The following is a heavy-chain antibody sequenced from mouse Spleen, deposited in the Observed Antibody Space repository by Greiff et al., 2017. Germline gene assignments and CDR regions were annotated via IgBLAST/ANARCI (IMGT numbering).Heavy chain of an antibody. CDR1: GYTFTEYT. CDR3: ARHERGYGYDGYYFDY. V-gene: IGHV1-62-2*01. D-gene: IGHD2-2*01. CDR2: FYPGSGSI. Sequence: QVQLKQSGAELVKPGASVKLSCKASGYTFTEYTIHWVKQRSGQGLEWIGWFYPGSGSIKYNEKFKDKATLTADKSSSTVYMELSRLTSEDSAVYFCARHERGYGYDGYYFDYWGQGTTLTVSS. J-gene: IGHJ2*01.